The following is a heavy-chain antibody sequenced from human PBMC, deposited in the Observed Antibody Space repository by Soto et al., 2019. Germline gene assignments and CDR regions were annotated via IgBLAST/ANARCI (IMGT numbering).Heavy chain of an antibody. CDR3: ARRGYCSGGSCYWSGYYYYGMDG. CDR2: IYPGDSDT. J-gene: IGHJ6*02. CDR1: GYSVTSYW. V-gene: IGHV5-51*01. D-gene: IGHD2-15*01. Sequence: PGESMKISWKGSGYSVTSYWIGWVRQMPGKGLEWMGIIYPGDSDTRYSPSFQGQVTISADKSISTAYLQWSSLKASDTAMYYCARRGYCSGGSCYWSGYYYYGMDGWGQGTTVTVSS.